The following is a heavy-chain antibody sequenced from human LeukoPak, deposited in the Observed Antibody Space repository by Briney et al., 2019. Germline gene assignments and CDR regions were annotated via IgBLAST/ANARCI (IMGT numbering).Heavy chain of an antibody. J-gene: IGHJ4*02. V-gene: IGHV1-69*04. D-gene: IGHD6-19*01. CDR3: ARSWSYSSGWTPY. Sequence: ASVKVSCKTSEGTFSSYAINWVRQAPGQGLEWMGRIIPVVGISNYAQKFQGRVTITADKSTSTAYMELTSLRSDDTAVYFCARSWSYSSGWTPYWGQGTLVTVSS. CDR2: IIPVVGIS. CDR1: EGTFSSYA.